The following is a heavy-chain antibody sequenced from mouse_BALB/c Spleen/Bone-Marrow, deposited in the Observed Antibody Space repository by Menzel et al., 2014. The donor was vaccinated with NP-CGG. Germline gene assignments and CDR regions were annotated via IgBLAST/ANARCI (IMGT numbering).Heavy chain of an antibody. CDR2: INPSTGYT. V-gene: IGHV1-7*01. CDR1: GYPFTSYW. J-gene: IGHJ4*01. CDR3: ARPENYDAMDY. Sequence: VQLQHSGAELAKPGDSVKMSCKASGYPFTSYWMHWVKQRPGQGLEWIGYINPSTGYTEYNQKFKDKATVTADKSSSTAYMQLSSLTSEDSAVYYCARPENYDAMDYWFQGTSVTVAS.